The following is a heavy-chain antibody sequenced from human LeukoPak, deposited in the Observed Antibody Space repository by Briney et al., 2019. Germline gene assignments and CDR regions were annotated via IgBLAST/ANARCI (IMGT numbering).Heavy chain of an antibody. V-gene: IGHV4-31*03. CDR1: GGSISSGGYY. CDR3: ARDGGYGDYQGTFDP. J-gene: IGHJ5*02. CDR2: IYYSGST. Sequence: SKTLSLTCTVSGGSISSGGYYWSWIRQHPGKGLEWIGYIYYSGSTYYNPSLKSRVTISVDTSKNQFSLKLSSVTAADTAVYYCARDGGYGDYQGTFDPWGQGTLVTVSS. D-gene: IGHD4-17*01.